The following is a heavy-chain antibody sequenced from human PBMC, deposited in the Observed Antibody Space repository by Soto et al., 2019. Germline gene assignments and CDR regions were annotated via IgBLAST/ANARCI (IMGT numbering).Heavy chain of an antibody. V-gene: IGHV1-46*01. CDR2: FNPSGDYT. Sequence: ASVKVSCKASGYTFTSYYIHWVRQAPGHGLEWVGIFNPSGDYTSYPQKFQGRLTLTRDTSTSTVYMELSSLRYEDAAMYYCALAQFDYWGQGTLVTVSS. CDR3: ALAQFDY. CDR1: GYTFTSYY. D-gene: IGHD5-12*01. J-gene: IGHJ4*02.